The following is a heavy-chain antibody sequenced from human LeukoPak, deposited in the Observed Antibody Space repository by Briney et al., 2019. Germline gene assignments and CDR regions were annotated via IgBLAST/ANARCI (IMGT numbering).Heavy chain of an antibody. CDR2: ISSSGSTI. CDR1: GFTFSDYY. V-gene: IGHV3-11*01. Sequence: GGSLRLSCAASGFTFSDYYMSWIRQAPGKGLEWVSYISSSGSTIYYADSVKGRFTISRDNAKNSLYLQMDSLRAEDTAVYYCVREFTILKKNWFDPWGQGTLVTVSS. D-gene: IGHD3-3*01. J-gene: IGHJ5*02. CDR3: VREFTILKKNWFDP.